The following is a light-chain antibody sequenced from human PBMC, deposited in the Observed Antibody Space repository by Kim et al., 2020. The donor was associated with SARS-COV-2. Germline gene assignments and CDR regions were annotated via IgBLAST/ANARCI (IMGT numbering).Light chain of an antibody. Sequence: QKVTISCSGSSSNVGRNYVSWYQHLPGTAPKLLIYDNNKRPSGIPDRFSGSKSGTSATLGITGLQTGDEADYYCATWDSSLTVGMFGGGTQLTVL. CDR2: DNN. J-gene: IGLJ3*02. CDR3: ATWDSSLTVGM. CDR1: SSNVGRNY. V-gene: IGLV1-51*01.